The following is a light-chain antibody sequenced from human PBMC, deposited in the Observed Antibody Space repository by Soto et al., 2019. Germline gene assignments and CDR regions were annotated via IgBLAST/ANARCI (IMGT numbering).Light chain of an antibody. Sequence: DIQMTQSPSTLSASVGDRVTITCRASQSISTWLAWYQQKPGKAPKLLICKASILESGVPSRFSGSGSGTEFTLTISILQPDDFATYYCQQYNSYPTFGGGTKVEIK. CDR3: QQYNSYPT. V-gene: IGKV1-5*03. CDR2: KAS. J-gene: IGKJ4*01. CDR1: QSISTW.